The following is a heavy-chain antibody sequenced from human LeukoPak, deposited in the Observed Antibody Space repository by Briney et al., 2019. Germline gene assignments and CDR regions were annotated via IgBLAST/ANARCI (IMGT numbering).Heavy chain of an antibody. CDR1: RFIFSKYA. V-gene: IGHV3-23*01. CDR2: ISGSGVYT. J-gene: IGHJ3*02. Sequence: GGSLRLSCAASRFIFSKYAMSWVRQALGKGLEWVSGISGSGVYTYYADSVKGRFTVSRDNSRSTLYLQINNLRAEDTAVYYCAKPDGLESGTSNYAFHIWGQGTMVTVSS. CDR3: AKPDGLESGTSNYAFHI. D-gene: IGHD1-26*01.